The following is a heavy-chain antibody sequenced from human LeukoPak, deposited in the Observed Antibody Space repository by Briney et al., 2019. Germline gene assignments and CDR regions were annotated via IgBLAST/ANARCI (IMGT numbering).Heavy chain of an antibody. CDR1: GFSFSDYS. Sequence: GSLRLSCTASGFSFSDYSMNWVRQAPGKGLESVSSISRRSRHVYYAGSVKGRFTISRDNAWNSLYLQMNSLRAEDMAVYFCVRDLLGSGSTTAYLHHWGQGTLVTVSS. V-gene: IGHV3-21*01. CDR2: ISRRSRHV. D-gene: IGHD1-1*01. CDR3: VRDLLGSGSTTAYLHH. J-gene: IGHJ1*01.